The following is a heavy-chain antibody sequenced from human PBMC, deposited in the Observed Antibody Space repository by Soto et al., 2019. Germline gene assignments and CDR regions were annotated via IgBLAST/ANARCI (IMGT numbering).Heavy chain of an antibody. CDR2: ISYDGSNK. CDR1: GFTFSSYG. J-gene: IGHJ4*02. V-gene: IGHV3-30*18. CDR3: AKDRQPAYYFDY. Sequence: PGGSLRLSCAASGFTFSSYGMHWVRQAPGKGLEWVAVISYDGSNKYYADSVKGRFTISRDNSKNTLYLQMNSLRAEDTAVYYCAKDRQPAYYFDYWGPGPLVTVSS. D-gene: IGHD2-15*01.